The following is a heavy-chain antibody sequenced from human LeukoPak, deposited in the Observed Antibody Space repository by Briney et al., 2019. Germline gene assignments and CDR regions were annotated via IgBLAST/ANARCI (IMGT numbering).Heavy chain of an antibody. V-gene: IGHV3-30*18. CDR3: AKGLDSSSWNYYYYGMDV. J-gene: IGHJ6*04. Sequence: PGGSLRLSCAASGFTFSSYGMHWVRQAPGKGLEWVAVISYDGSNKYYADSVKGRFTISRDNSKNTLYLQVNSLRAEDTAVYYCAKGLDSSSWNYYYYGMDVWGKGTTVTVSS. CDR1: GFTFSSYG. CDR2: ISYDGSNK. D-gene: IGHD6-13*01.